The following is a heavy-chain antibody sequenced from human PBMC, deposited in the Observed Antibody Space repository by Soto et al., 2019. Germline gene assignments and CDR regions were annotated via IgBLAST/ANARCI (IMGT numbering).Heavy chain of an antibody. J-gene: IGHJ6*02. Sequence: GGSLRLSCAASGFTFGSYDFHWVRQPTGKGLEWVSAMGVSGDTYYSDSVKGRFTISRDNAKNTLYLQMNSLRAEDTAVYYCAKAGYDFWSGYYPGKHVWGQGTTVNVS. D-gene: IGHD3-3*01. V-gene: IGHV3-13*01. CDR1: GFTFGSYD. CDR3: AKAGYDFWSGYYPGKHV. CDR2: MGVSGDT.